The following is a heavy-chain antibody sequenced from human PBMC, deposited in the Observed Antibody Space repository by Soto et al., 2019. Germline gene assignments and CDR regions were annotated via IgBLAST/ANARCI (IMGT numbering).Heavy chain of an antibody. D-gene: IGHD6-13*01. CDR3: AKIAGPGRGPWFDP. V-gene: IGHV4-28*01. CDR2: ISYSGST. CDR1: GYAISSSNW. J-gene: IGHJ5*02. Sequence: PSETLSLTCAVTGYAISSSNWWGWIRQPPGKGLEWIGYISYSGSTYYNRSLKSRVTMSVDTSKNQFFLDLTSVTAVDTAVYYCAKIAGPGRGPWFDPWGQGTLVTVSS.